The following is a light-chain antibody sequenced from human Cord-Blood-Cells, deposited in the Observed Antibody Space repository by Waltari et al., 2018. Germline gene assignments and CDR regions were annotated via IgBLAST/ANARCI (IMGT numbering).Light chain of an antibody. V-gene: IGLV2-14*01. J-gene: IGLJ3*02. CDR3: SSYTSSSTWV. Sequence: QSALTQPASVSGSPGQSITISCTGTSSDVGGYNYVSWYQQHPGKAPKLMIYEVSNRPAGVSKRFSGSKAGNTGYLTIAGLQAEDEADYYCSSYTSSSTWVFGGGTKLTVL. CDR2: EVS. CDR1: SSDVGGYNY.